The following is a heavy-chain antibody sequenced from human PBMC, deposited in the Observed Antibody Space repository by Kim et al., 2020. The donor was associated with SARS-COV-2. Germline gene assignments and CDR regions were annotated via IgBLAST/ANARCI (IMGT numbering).Heavy chain of an antibody. CDR2: INPSGGST. CDR3: ARDSPVTIFGVVMSYYGMDV. D-gene: IGHD3-3*01. CDR1: GYTFTSYY. Sequence: ASVKVSCKASGYTFTSYYMHWVRQAPGQGLEWMGIINPSGGSTSYAQKFQGRVTMTRDTSTSTVYMELSSLRSEDTAVYYCARDSPVTIFGVVMSYYGMDVWGQGTTVTVSS. V-gene: IGHV1-46*01. J-gene: IGHJ6*02.